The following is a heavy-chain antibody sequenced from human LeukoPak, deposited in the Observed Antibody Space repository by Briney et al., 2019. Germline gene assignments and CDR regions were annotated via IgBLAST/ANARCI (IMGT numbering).Heavy chain of an antibody. Sequence: SETLPLTCTVSGGSMNNYYWSWIRQPPGKGLEWIGYIYYSGSNNYNPSLKSRVTISVDTSKNQFSLKLSSVTAADTAVYYCARSGGPGILDYWGQGTLVTVSS. J-gene: IGHJ4*02. D-gene: IGHD2-21*01. CDR2: IYYSGSN. CDR3: ARSGGPGILDY. CDR1: GGSMNNYY. V-gene: IGHV4-59*08.